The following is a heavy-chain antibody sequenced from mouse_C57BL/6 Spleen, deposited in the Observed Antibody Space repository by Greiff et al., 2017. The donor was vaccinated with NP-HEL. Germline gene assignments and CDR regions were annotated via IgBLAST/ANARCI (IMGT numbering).Heavy chain of an antibody. CDR1: GFTFSSYA. J-gene: IGHJ2*01. CDR3: TRDGNYVEDYFDY. D-gene: IGHD2-1*01. V-gene: IGHV5-9-1*02. Sequence: EVQGVESGEGLVKPGGSLKLSCAASGFTFSSYAMSWVRQTPEKRLEWVAYISSGGDYIYYADTVKGRFTISRDNARNTLYLQMSSLKSEDTAMYYCTRDGNYVEDYFDYWGQGTTLTVSS. CDR2: ISSGGDYI.